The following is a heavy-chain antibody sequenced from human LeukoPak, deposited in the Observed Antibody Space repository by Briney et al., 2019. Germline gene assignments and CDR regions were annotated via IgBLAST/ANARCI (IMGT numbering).Heavy chain of an antibody. CDR2: ISSSSSYI. Sequence: GGSLRLSCAASGFTFSSYSMNWVRQAPGKGLEWVSSISSSSSYIYYADSVKGRFTISRDNAKNSLYLQMNSLRAEDTAVYYCATAIGSAAGTVMPFDYWGQGTLVTVSS. CDR1: GFTFSSYS. J-gene: IGHJ4*02. CDR3: ATAIGSAAGTVMPFDY. V-gene: IGHV3-21*01. D-gene: IGHD6-13*01.